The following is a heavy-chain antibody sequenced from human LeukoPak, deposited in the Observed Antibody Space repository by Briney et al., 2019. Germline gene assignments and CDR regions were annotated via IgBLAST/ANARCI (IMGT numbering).Heavy chain of an antibody. Sequence: SETLSLTCAVYGGSLSGYYWSWIRQAPGKGREWIGEINHSGSANYNPSLKSRVTISVDTSKNKFSLKLSTVTAADTAVYYCARVPGRSYSGSYPLDYWGQGTLVTVSS. J-gene: IGHJ4*02. V-gene: IGHV4-34*01. CDR2: INHSGSA. CDR3: ARVPGRSYSGSYPLDY. D-gene: IGHD1-26*01. CDR1: GGSLSGYY.